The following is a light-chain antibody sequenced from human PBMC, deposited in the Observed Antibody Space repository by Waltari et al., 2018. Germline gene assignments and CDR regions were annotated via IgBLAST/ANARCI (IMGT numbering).Light chain of an antibody. CDR1: SSNIGGHS. CDR3: AAWDDSLNGVM. CDR2: TNY. J-gene: IGLJ3*02. Sequence: QSVLTQPPSASGTPGQRVTISCSGSSSNIGGHSVNWYQQFPGTAPKLLIFTNYQRPSGVPDRFSGSKSDTSASLAIRGLQSDDEADYYCAAWDDSLNGVMFGGGTKLTVL. V-gene: IGLV1-44*01.